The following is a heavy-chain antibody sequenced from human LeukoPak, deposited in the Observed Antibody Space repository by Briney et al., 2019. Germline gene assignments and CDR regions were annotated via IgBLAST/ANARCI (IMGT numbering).Heavy chain of an antibody. V-gene: IGHV4-59*01. Sequence: KPSETLSLTCTVSGGSISSYYWSWIRQPPGKGLEWIGYIYYSGSTNYNPSLKSRVTISVDTSKNQFSLKLSSVTAADTAVYYCARGSSVEMATISFGYWGQGTLVTVSS. CDR1: GGSISSYY. CDR2: IYYSGST. D-gene: IGHD5-24*01. CDR3: ARGSSVEMATISFGY. J-gene: IGHJ4*02.